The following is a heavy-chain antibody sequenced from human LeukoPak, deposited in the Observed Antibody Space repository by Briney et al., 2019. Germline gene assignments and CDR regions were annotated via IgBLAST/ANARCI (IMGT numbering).Heavy chain of an antibody. CDR2: IYYSGST. J-gene: IGHJ1*01. CDR1: GGSISSYY. D-gene: IGHD3-22*01. Sequence: ASETLSLTCTVSGGSISSYYWSWIRQPPGKGLEWIGYIYYSGSTNYNPSLKSRVTISVDTSKNQFSLKLSSVTAADTAVYYCARSVDYYDSSGYPFQHWGQGTLVTVSS. V-gene: IGHV4-59*08. CDR3: ARSVDYYDSSGYPFQH.